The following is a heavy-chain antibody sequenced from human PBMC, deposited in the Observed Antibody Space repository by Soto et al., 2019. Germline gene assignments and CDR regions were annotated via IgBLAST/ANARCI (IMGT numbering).Heavy chain of an antibody. D-gene: IGHD1-26*01. J-gene: IGHJ6*02. CDR1: GGSISSYY. Sequence: SETLSLTCTVSGGSISSYYWSWIRQPPGKGLEWIAYIYYSGSTNYDPSLKSRVTISVDTSKNQFSLKLSSVTAADTAVYYCARGDGSVTAGYYYYGMDVWGQGTTVTVSS. V-gene: IGHV4-59*01. CDR3: ARGDGSVTAGYYYYGMDV. CDR2: IYYSGST.